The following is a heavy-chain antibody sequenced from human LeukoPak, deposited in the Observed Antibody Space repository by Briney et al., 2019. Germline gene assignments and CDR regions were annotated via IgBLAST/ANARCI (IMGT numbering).Heavy chain of an antibody. CDR1: GGSFSGYY. CDR2: INHSGST. D-gene: IGHD3-9*01. Sequence: SETLSLTCAVYGGSFSGYYWSWIRQPPGKGLEWIGEINHSGSTNYNPSLKSRVTISVDTSKNQFSLKLSSVTAADTAVYYCAKDQRYFDWQYDAFDIWGQGTMVTVSS. J-gene: IGHJ3*02. CDR3: AKDQRYFDWQYDAFDI. V-gene: IGHV4-34*01.